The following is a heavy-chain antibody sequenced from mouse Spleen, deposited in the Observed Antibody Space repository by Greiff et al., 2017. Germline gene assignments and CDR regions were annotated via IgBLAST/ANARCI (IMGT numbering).Heavy chain of an antibody. V-gene: IGHV1-5*01. CDR1: GYTFTSYW. Sequence: VQLQQSGTVLARPGASVKMSCKTSGYTFTSYWMHWVKQRPGQGMEWIGAIYPGNSDTSYNQKFKGKAKLTAVTSASTAYMELSSLTNEDSAVYYCTGLTTVVSFDYWGQGTTLTVSS. D-gene: IGHD1-1*01. CDR3: TGLTTVVSFDY. CDR2: IYPGNSDT. J-gene: IGHJ2*01.